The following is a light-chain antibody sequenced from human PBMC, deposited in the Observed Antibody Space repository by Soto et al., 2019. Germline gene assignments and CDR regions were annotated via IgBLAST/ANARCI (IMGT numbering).Light chain of an antibody. Sequence: DIQLTQSPSTLSASVGDRVSITCRASQSLNNWMAWFQQKPGKAPKLLIYDASTLQTGVPSRFSGSGSGTKSPLTISSLQPDDFAPYYCQRSNAFSQTFGQGTRVEIK. CDR1: QSLNNW. CDR3: QRSNAFSQT. V-gene: IGKV1-5*01. J-gene: IGKJ1*01. CDR2: DAS.